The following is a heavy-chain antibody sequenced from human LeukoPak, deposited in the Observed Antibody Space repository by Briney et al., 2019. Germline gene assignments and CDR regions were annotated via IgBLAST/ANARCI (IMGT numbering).Heavy chain of an antibody. CDR3: ATTADYWGSYG. V-gene: IGHV3-23*01. J-gene: IGHJ4*02. D-gene: IGHD7-27*01. CDR1: GFTFSSYA. CDR2: ISGSGGST. Sequence: GGSLRLSCAASGFTFSSYAMHWVRQAPGKGLEWVSGISGSGGSTYYADSVKGRFTISRDNSKNTLYLQMNSLRAEDPAVYYCATTADYWGSYGWGQGTLVTVSS.